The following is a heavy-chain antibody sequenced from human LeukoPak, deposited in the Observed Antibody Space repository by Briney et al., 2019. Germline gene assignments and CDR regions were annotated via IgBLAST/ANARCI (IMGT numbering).Heavy chain of an antibody. V-gene: IGHV3-53*01. Sequence: GGSLRLSCAASGFTVSSNYMSWVRQAPGKGLEWVSVIYSGGSTYYADSVKGRFTISRDNSKNTLYLQMNSLRAEDTAVYYCARDLTGSSRVFDYWGQGTLVTVSS. CDR2: IYSGGST. D-gene: IGHD6-13*01. CDR3: ARDLTGSSRVFDY. CDR1: GFTVSSNY. J-gene: IGHJ4*02.